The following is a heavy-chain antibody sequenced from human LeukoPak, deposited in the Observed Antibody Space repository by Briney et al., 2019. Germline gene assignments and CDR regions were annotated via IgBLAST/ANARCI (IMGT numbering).Heavy chain of an antibody. J-gene: IGHJ3*02. Sequence: GASVKVSCKASGYTFTGYYMHWLRQAPGQGLEWMGWINPNSGGTNYAQKFQGRVTMTRDTSISTAYMELSRLISDDTAVYYCARFGSMGATTAFDIWGQGTMVTVSS. D-gene: IGHD1-26*01. CDR2: INPNSGGT. V-gene: IGHV1-2*02. CDR3: ARFGSMGATTAFDI. CDR1: GYTFTGYY.